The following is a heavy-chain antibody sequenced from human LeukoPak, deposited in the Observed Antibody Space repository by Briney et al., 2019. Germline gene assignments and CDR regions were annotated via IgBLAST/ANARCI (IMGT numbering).Heavy chain of an antibody. V-gene: IGHV4-31*03. D-gene: IGHD2-8*02. J-gene: IGHJ4*02. CDR1: GDSISNGVKD. CDR2: IYHSGRS. Sequence: KPSETLSLTCTVSGDSISNGVKDWSWIRQHPGRGLEWIGYIYHSGRSYYNPSLKSRITMSVDTSKNQFSLNLSSVTAADTAVYYCARDQVECTGGTCQSRVGFDFWGQGTLVTVSS. CDR3: ARDQVECTGGTCQSRVGFDF.